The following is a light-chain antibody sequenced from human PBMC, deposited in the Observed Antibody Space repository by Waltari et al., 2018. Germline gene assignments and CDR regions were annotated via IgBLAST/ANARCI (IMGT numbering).Light chain of an antibody. V-gene: IGLV3-1*01. CDR3: QAWDSNSYV. CDR2: QDS. CDR1: KLGDKY. Sequence: SYELTQPPSVSVSPGQTASITCSGDKLGDKYACWYQQKPGQSPVLVIYQDSKRPSGIRERFSGSNSGNTATLTISGTQAMDEADYYCQAWDSNSYVFGTGTKVTVL. J-gene: IGLJ1*01.